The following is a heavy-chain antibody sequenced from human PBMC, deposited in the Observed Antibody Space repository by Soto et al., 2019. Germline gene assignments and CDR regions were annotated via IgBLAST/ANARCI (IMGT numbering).Heavy chain of an antibody. J-gene: IGHJ4*02. CDR2: ISYDGSNK. CDR3: ARDSGITMIVVVITTLDY. Sequence: LRLSCAASGFTFSSYAMHWVRQAPGKGLEWVAVISYDGSNKYYADSVKGRFTISRDNSKNTLYLQMNSLRAEDTAVYYCARDSGITMIVVVITTLDYWGQGTLVTVSS. D-gene: IGHD3-22*01. CDR1: GFTFSSYA. V-gene: IGHV3-30-3*01.